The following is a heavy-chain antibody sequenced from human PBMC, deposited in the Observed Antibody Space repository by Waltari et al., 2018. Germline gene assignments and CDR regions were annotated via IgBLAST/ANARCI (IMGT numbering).Heavy chain of an antibody. CDR2: ISTTPKYI. J-gene: IGHJ4*02. CDR1: GFSFSSYS. CDR3: ARFRTDLHGTPYFDY. V-gene: IGHV3-21*03. D-gene: IGHD1-1*01. Sequence: EVQLVESGGGLVKPGGSLRLSCAASGFSFSSYSMNWVRQAPGKGLEWVSSISTTPKYIPYSDSVKGRFTVSRDNAKNSLSLQMSSLRAEDTAIYYCARFRTDLHGTPYFDYWGQGTLVTVSP.